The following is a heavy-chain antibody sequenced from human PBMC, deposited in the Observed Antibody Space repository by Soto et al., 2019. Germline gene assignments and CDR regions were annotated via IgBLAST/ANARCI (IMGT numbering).Heavy chain of an antibody. D-gene: IGHD6-19*01. CDR1: GFTFSSYA. J-gene: IGHJ3*02. V-gene: IGHV3-30-3*01. CDR2: ISYDGSNK. Sequence: PGGSLRLSCAASGFTFSSYAMHWVRQAPGKGLEWVTVISYDGSNKYYADSVKGRFTISRDNSKNTLYLQMNSLRAEDTAVYYCAREGRYGSGWYQGDAFDIWGQGTMVTGSS. CDR3: AREGRYGSGWYQGDAFDI.